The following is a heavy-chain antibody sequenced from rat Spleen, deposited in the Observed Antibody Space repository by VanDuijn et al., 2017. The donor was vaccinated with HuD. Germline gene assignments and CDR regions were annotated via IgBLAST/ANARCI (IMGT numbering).Heavy chain of an antibody. J-gene: IGHJ3*01. CDR2: ISYDGSST. V-gene: IGHV5-17*01. CDR1: GFSFSDYA. CDR3: TTTSGYNSFAY. D-gene: IGHD1-4*01. Sequence: EVQLVESGGGLVQPGRSLKLSCAPSGFSFSDYAVAWVRQAPKKGLEWVATISYDGSSTYYRDSVKGRFTISRDNAKSTLYLQMDSLRSEDTATYYCTTTSGYNSFAYWGQGTLVTVSS.